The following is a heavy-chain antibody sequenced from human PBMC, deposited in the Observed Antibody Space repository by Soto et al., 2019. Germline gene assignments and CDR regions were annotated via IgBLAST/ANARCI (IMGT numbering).Heavy chain of an antibody. CDR1: GFTFSSYG. CDR3: ARDDFGELYYYYYGMDV. D-gene: IGHD3-16*01. CDR2: IWYDGSNK. Sequence: GGSLRLSCAASGFTFSSYGMHWVRQAPGKGLEWVAVIWYDGSNKYYADSVKGQFTISRDNSKNTLYLQMNSLRAEDTAVYYCARDDFGELYYYYYGMDVWGQGTTVTVSS. V-gene: IGHV3-33*01. J-gene: IGHJ6*02.